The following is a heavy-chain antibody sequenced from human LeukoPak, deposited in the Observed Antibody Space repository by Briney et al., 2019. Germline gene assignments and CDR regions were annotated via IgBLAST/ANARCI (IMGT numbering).Heavy chain of an antibody. CDR1: GGSTSSGGYY. D-gene: IGHD2-2*02. CDR3: ARSRYLYTDY. V-gene: IGHV4-30-2*01. Sequence: SETLSLTCTVSGGSTSSGGYYWSWIRQPPGKGLEWIGYIYHSGSTYYNPSLKSRVTISVDRSKNQFSLKLSSVTAADTAVYYCARSRYLYTDYWGQGTLVTVSS. J-gene: IGHJ4*02. CDR2: IYHSGST.